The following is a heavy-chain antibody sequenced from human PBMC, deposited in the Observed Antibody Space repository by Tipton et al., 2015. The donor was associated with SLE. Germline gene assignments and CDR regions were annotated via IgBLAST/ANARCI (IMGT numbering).Heavy chain of an antibody. CDR2: IYYSGST. D-gene: IGHD6-19*01. J-gene: IGHJ4*02. V-gene: IGHV4-61*01. Sequence: TLSLTCTVSGGSVSSGSYYWSWIRQPPGKGLEWIGYIYYSGSTNYNPSLKSRVTISVDTSKNQFSLKLTSVTAADTAVYYCAREQWLVLWGYFDYWGQGSLVTVSS. CDR1: GGSVSSGSYY. CDR3: AREQWLVLWGYFDY.